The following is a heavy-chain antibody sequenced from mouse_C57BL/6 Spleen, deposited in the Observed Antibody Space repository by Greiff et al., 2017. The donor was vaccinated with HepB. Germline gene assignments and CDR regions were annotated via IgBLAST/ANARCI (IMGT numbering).Heavy chain of an antibody. V-gene: IGHV1-72*01. CDR1: GYTFTSYW. Sequence: QVQLQQPGAELVKPGASVKLSCKASGYTFTSYWMPWVKQRPGRGLEGIGRIDPNSGGTKYNEKFKNKATLTVDKPSRTAYMQLSSLTSEDSAVYYCASGSSYHYAMDYWGQGTSVTVSS. CDR2: IDPNSGGT. CDR3: ASGSSYHYAMDY. D-gene: IGHD1-1*01. J-gene: IGHJ4*01.